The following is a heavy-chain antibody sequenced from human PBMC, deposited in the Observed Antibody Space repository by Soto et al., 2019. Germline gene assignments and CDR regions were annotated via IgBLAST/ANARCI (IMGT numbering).Heavy chain of an antibody. CDR1: GFTFSSYG. D-gene: IGHD2-2*01. V-gene: IGHV3-33*01. Sequence: PGGSLRLSCAAPGFTFSSYGMHWVRQATGKGLEWVAVIWYDGSNKYYADSVKGRFTISRDNSKNTLYLQMNSLRAEDTAVYYCAREWVVVVPAADAGGTLDYYYYGMDVWGQGTTVTVSS. J-gene: IGHJ6*02. CDR2: IWYDGSNK. CDR3: AREWVVVVPAADAGGTLDYYYYGMDV.